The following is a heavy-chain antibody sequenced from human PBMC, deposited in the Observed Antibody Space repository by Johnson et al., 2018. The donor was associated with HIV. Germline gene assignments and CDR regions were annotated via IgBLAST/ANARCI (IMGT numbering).Heavy chain of an antibody. J-gene: IGHJ3*02. Sequence: QVQLVESGGGVVQPGKSLRLSCAASGFTFSSYGMHWVRQAPGKGLEWVAVIWYDGSNKYYADSVKGRFIISRDNSTLYLHMNSLRVEDTAVYYCARDLGPSIAARLTVFLFAFDIWGQGTRVTVSS. V-gene: IGHV3-33*01. CDR3: ARDLGPSIAARLTVFLFAFDI. CDR1: GFTFSSYG. CDR2: IWYDGSNK. D-gene: IGHD6-6*01.